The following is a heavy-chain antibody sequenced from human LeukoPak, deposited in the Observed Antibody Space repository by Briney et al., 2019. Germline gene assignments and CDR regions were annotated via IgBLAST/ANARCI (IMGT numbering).Heavy chain of an antibody. CDR3: ARHDDSSGYLPSDY. CDR2: IYYSGST. J-gene: IGHJ4*02. CDR1: GGSISSGGYY. V-gene: IGHV4-31*03. D-gene: IGHD3-22*01. Sequence: SETLSLTCTVSGGSISSGGYYWSWIRQHPGKGLEWIGYIYYSGSTYYNPSLKSRVTISVDTSKNQFSLKLSSVTAADTAVYYCARHDDSSGYLPSDYWGQGTLVTVSS.